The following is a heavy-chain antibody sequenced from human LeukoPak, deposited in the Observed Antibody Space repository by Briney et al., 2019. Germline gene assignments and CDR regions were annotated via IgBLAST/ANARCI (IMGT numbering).Heavy chain of an antibody. V-gene: IGHV3-43*02. CDR1: GFTFDDYA. CDR2: ISGDGGNT. Sequence: GGSLRLSCAASGFTFDDYAMHWVRQAPGKGLEWVSLISGDGGNTHYADSVKGRFTISRDNSKNSLYLQMNSLRTEDTALYYCALFGDSTDYYFDYWGQGTLITVSS. J-gene: IGHJ4*02. CDR3: ALFGDSTDYYFDY. D-gene: IGHD3-10*02.